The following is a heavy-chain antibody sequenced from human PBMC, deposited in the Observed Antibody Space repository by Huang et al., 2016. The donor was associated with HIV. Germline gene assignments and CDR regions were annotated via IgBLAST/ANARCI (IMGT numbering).Heavy chain of an antibody. Sequence: QVQLQESGPGLVKPSETLSLTCIVSGGSMSSYYWSWIRQPPGKGLEWIGYIYYSGITNYHPSLKSRVTISVDTSKNRFSLRLSSVTAADTAVYYCASASIAARRWFDPWGQGSLVTVSS. CDR2: IYYSGIT. D-gene: IGHD6-6*01. CDR3: ASASIAARRWFDP. J-gene: IGHJ5*02. V-gene: IGHV4-59*01. CDR1: GGSMSSYY.